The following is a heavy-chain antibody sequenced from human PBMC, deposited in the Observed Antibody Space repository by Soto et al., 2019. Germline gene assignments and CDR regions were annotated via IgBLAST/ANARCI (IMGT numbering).Heavy chain of an antibody. D-gene: IGHD3-3*01. CDR2: ISPNSGRP. V-gene: IGHV1-18*04. CDR1: GYTFNKYD. J-gene: IGHJ4*02. CDR3: VRQYYDFWTDYPDFDY. Sequence: RASVKVSCKASGYTFNKYDITWVRQAPGQGLEWLGLISPNSGRPSYAQKFEGRVTMTTDTSTTTAYLELRSLRSDDTAVYYCVRQYYDFWTDYPDFDYWGQGTLVTVS.